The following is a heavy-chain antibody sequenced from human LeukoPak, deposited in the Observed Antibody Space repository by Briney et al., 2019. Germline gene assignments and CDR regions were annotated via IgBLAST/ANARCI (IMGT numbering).Heavy chain of an antibody. J-gene: IGHJ4*02. CDR1: GFTFSSYA. CDR2: ISYDGSNK. Sequence: GGSLRLSCAASGFTFSSYAMHWVRQAPGKGLEWVAVISYDGSNKYYADSVKGRFTISRDNSKNTLYLQMHSLRAEDTAIYYCAKDQGRDYSPYGSATQFYWGQGALVTVSS. V-gene: IGHV3-30-3*01. D-gene: IGHD4-17*01. CDR3: AKDQGRDYSPYGSATQFY.